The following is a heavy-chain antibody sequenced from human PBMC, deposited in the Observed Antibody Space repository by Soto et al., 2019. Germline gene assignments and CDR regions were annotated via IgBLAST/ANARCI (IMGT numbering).Heavy chain of an antibody. J-gene: IGHJ6*03. CDR2: TYYRSKWYN. V-gene: IGHV6-1*01. Sequence: SQTLSLTCAISGDSVSSNSAAWNWIRQSPSRGLEWLGRTYYRSKWYNDYAVSVKSRITINPDTSKNQFSLQLNSVTPEDTAVYYCARGGYCSGGSCYKYYYYYYMDVWGKGTTVTVSS. CDR3: ARGGYCSGGSCYKYYYYYYMDV. CDR1: GDSVSSNSAA. D-gene: IGHD2-15*01.